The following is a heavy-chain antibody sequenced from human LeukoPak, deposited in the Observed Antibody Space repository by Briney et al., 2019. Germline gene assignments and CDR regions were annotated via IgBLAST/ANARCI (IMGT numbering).Heavy chain of an antibody. CDR2: IYTSGST. D-gene: IGHD3-10*01. J-gene: IGHJ3*02. Sequence: PSETLSLTCTVSGGSISSGSYYWSWIRQPAGKGLEWIGRIYTSGSTNYNPSLKSRVTISVDTSKNQFSLKLSSVTAADTAVYYCARDIPRSSTYGSGSYRAFDIWGQGTMVTVSS. CDR3: ARDIPRSSTYGSGSYRAFDI. CDR1: GGSISSGSYY. V-gene: IGHV4-61*02.